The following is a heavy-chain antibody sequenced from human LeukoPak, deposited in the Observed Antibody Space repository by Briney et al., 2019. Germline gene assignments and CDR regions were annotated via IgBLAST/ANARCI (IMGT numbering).Heavy chain of an antibody. Sequence: PGRSLRLSCTASGFTFGDYAMSWVRQAPGKGLEWVGFIRSKAYGGTTEYAASVKGRFTISRDDSKSIAYLQMNSLKTEDTAAYYCTRDEQAAAGTPNWFDPWGQGTLVTVSS. D-gene: IGHD6-13*01. V-gene: IGHV3-49*04. CDR1: GFTFGDYA. CDR2: IRSKAYGGTT. CDR3: TRDEQAAAGTPNWFDP. J-gene: IGHJ5*02.